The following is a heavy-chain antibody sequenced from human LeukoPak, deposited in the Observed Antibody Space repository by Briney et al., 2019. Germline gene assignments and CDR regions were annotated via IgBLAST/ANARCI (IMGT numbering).Heavy chain of an antibody. J-gene: IGHJ4*02. D-gene: IGHD3-22*01. CDR3: AKVKTGYYDSNDY. CDR1: GFTFSSYA. CDR2: ISGSAGNT. V-gene: IGHV3-23*01. Sequence: GGSLRLSCAASGFTFSSYAMTWVRQAPGKGLEWVSAISGSAGNTYYADSVKGRFTISRDNSENTLYLQMNSLSAEDTAVYYCAKVKTGYYDSNDYWGQGTLVTVSS.